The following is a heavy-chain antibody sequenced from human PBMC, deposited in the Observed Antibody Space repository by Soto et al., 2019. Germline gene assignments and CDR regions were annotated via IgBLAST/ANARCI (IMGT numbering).Heavy chain of an antibody. V-gene: IGHV4-31*03. CDR3: ARARLRAIYAFDI. Sequence: SETLSLTCTVSGGSVSSGAYYWTWIRQRPGKGLEWIGYIYYSGSTYYSPSLKSRLSISLDTSKNQFSLRLSSVTAADTAMYYCARARLRAIYAFDIWGQGTMVTVSS. J-gene: IGHJ3*02. CDR1: GGSVSSGAYY. D-gene: IGHD5-12*01. CDR2: IYYSGST.